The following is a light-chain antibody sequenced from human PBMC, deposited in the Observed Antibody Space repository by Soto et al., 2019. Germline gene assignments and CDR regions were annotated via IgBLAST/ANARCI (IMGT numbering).Light chain of an antibody. V-gene: IGKV1-6*01. CDR1: QDIRSD. CDR3: LQDHTYPWT. CDR2: AAS. Sequence: AIQVTQSPSSLSASVGDRVTISCRASQDIRSDLCWYQQEPGKAPKMLSFAASNLQSGVPSRFSGNASGTTFTLTISSLQPEDVATYYCLQDHTYPWTFGQGTRVEI. J-gene: IGKJ1*01.